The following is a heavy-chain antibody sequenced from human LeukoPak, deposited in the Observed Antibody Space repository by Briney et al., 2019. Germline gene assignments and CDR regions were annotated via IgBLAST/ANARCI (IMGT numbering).Heavy chain of an antibody. Sequence: PGGSLRLSCAASGFTFSSYAMSWVLQAPGKGLEWVSAISGSGGSTYYADSVKGRFTISRDNSKNTLCLQMNSPRAEDTAVYYCAKDSVAVTDPNWFDPWGQGTLVTVSS. CDR1: GFTFSSYA. V-gene: IGHV3-23*01. CDR3: AKDSVAVTDPNWFDP. J-gene: IGHJ5*02. D-gene: IGHD6-19*01. CDR2: ISGSGGST.